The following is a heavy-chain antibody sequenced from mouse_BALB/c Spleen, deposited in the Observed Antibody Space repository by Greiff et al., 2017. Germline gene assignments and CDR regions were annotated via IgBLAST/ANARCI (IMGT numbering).Heavy chain of an antibody. J-gene: IGHJ2*01. Sequence: EVKLVESGAELVKPGASVKLSCTASGFNIKDTYMHWVKQRPEQGLEWIGRIDPANGNTKYDPKFQGKATITADTSSNTAYLQLSSLTSEDTAVYYCARGTATGYWGQGTTLTVSS. V-gene: IGHV14-3*02. CDR3: ARGTATGY. D-gene: IGHD1-2*01. CDR1: GFNIKDTY. CDR2: IDPANGNT.